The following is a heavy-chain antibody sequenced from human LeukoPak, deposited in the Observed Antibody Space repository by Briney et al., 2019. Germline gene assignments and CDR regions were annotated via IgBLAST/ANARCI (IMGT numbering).Heavy chain of an antibody. V-gene: IGHV3-74*01. D-gene: IGHD2-15*01. CDR3: AKGYCSGGSCPAAPFYFDY. Sequence: GGSLRLSCAASGFTFSSYWMHWVRQAPGKGLVWVSRINSDGSSTSYADSVKGRFTISRDNAKNTLYLQMNSLRAEDTAVYYCAKGYCSGGSCPAAPFYFDYRGQGTLVTVSS. J-gene: IGHJ4*02. CDR1: GFTFSSYW. CDR2: INSDGSST.